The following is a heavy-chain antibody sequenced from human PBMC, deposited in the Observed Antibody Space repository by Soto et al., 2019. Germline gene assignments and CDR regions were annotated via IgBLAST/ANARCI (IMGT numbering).Heavy chain of an antibody. V-gene: IGHV1-69*01. CDR2: IIPIFGTA. J-gene: IGHJ6*02. CDR3: ASYCSSTSCRRYYYYGMDV. D-gene: IGHD2-2*01. Sequence: QVQLVQSGAEVKKPGSSVKVSCKASGGTFSSYAISWVRQAPGQGLEWMGGIIPIFGTANYAQKFQGRVTITADESTSTAYMDLSSLRSEDTAVYYCASYCSSTSCRRYYYYGMDVWGQGTTVTVSS. CDR1: GGTFSSYA.